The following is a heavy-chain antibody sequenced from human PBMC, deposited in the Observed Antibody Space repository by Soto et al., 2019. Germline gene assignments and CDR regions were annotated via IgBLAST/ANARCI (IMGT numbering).Heavy chain of an antibody. CDR2: IIPIFGTA. V-gene: IGHV1-69*06. CDR1: GGTFSSYA. J-gene: IGHJ6*02. CDR3: ARGPALGDSYGMDV. D-gene: IGHD2-21*01. Sequence: ASVKVSCKASGGTFSSYAISWVRQAPGQGLEWMGGIIPIFGTANYAQKFQGRVTITADKSTSTAYMELSSLRSEDTAVYYCARGPALGDSYGMDVWGQGTTVTVSS.